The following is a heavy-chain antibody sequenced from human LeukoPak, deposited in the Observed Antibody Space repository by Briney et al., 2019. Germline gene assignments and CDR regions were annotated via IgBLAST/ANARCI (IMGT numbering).Heavy chain of an antibody. Sequence: PSETLSLTCTVSGASISSYYWSWVRQPPGNGLEWIGYIFNSGDTRYNPSLESRVTISLGTSNNQFSLKLSSVTAADTGVYYCARQTNWFDVWGQGILVTVSS. J-gene: IGHJ5*02. CDR3: ARQTNWFDV. V-gene: IGHV4-59*08. CDR1: GASISSYY. CDR2: IFNSGDT.